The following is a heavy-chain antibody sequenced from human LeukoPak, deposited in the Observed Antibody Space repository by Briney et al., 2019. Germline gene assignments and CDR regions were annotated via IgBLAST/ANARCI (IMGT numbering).Heavy chain of an antibody. CDR2: ITGSGSST. CDR1: GFTFTRHA. Sequence: GGSLRLSCAASGFTFTRHAMTWVRQAPGKGLDYVSTITGSGSSTYYANSVKGRFTVSRDNSKNTVYLQMNSLRAEDTAVYYCANDGDCTNGVCYPYYFDYWGQGTLVTVSS. CDR3: ANDGDCTNGVCYPYYFDY. J-gene: IGHJ4*02. V-gene: IGHV3-23*01. D-gene: IGHD2-8*01.